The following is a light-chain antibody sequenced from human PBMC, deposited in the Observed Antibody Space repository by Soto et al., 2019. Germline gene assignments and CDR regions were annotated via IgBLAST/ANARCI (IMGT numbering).Light chain of an antibody. V-gene: IGLV1-40*01. J-gene: IGLJ2*01. CDR2: GNS. Sequence: QLVLTQPPSVSGAPGQRVTISCTGSSSNIGAGYDVHWYQQLPGTAPKLLIYGNSNRPSGVPDRFSGSKSGTSASLAITGLQAEDEADYHCQSYDSSLRVFGGGTKLTVL. CDR1: SSNIGAGYD. CDR3: QSYDSSLRV.